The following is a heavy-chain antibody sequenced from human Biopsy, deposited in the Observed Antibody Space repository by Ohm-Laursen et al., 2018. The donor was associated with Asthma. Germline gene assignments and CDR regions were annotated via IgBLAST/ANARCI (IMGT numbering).Heavy chain of an antibody. D-gene: IGHD2-2*01. CDR2: VNTVFGSA. CDR1: GGTFNTYV. V-gene: IGHV1-69*01. CDR3: VRKAGSCISRTCYSLDF. Sequence: GSSETVSCKSLGGTFNTYVMGWVGQAPGQGLEWTGGVNTVFGSANYPRKFQDRVTITADDSPSSIYMELSSLRSEDTAVYYCVRKAGSCISRTCYSLDFWGQGTLVTVSS. J-gene: IGHJ4*02.